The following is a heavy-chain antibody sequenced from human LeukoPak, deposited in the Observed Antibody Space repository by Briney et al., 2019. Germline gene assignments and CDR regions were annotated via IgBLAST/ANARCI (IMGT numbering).Heavy chain of an antibody. D-gene: IGHD6-19*01. CDR3: ARGYQYSSGWLTGDV. CDR1: GFTFDDYG. J-gene: IGHJ6*04. Sequence: GGSLRLSCAASGFTFDDYGMSWVRQAPGKGLEWVSGINWNGGSTGYADSVEGRFTISRDNAKNSLYLQMNSLRAEDTALYYCARGYQYSSGWLTGDVWGKGTTVTVSS. V-gene: IGHV3-20*04. CDR2: INWNGGST.